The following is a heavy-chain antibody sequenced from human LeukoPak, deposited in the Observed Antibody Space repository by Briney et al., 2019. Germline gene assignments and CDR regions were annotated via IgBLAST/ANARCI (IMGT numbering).Heavy chain of an antibody. CDR2: IKQDGSGE. D-gene: IGHD1-20*01. J-gene: IGHJ4*02. CDR3: ARDHYNWTPDQGYKVFDY. CDR1: GGSISSSNW. Sequence: GTLSLTCAVSGGSISSSNWWSWVRQAPGKGLEWVASIKQDGSGEHYVDSVKGRFTISRDNAKNSLYLQMNSLRAEDTAVYYCARDHYNWTPDQGYKVFDYWGQGSLVTVSS. V-gene: IGHV3-7*01.